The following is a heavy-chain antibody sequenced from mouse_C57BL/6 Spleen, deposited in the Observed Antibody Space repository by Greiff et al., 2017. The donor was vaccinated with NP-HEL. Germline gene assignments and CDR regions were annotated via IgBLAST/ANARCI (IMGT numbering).Heavy chain of an antibody. CDR2: IWSGGST. D-gene: IGHD1-1*01. J-gene: IGHJ4*01. Sequence: QVQLKESGPGLVQPSQSLSITCTVSGFSLTSYGVHWVRQSPGKGLEWLGVIWSGGSTDYNAAFISRLSISKDNSKSQVFFKMNSLQADDTAIYYCARKGTTVVVPDAMDYWGQGTSVTVSS. CDR1: GFSLTSYG. CDR3: ARKGTTVVVPDAMDY. V-gene: IGHV2-2*01.